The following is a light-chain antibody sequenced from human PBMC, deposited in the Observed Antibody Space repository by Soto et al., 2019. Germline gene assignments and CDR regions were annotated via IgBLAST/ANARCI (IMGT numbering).Light chain of an antibody. Sequence: EIVLTQSPATLSLSPGERATLSCRASQSVSSYLAWYQQRPGQAPRLLIYDASKRATGIPAKFSGSGSGTDFTLTISTLEPDDFAVYYCQQRSNWPPTFGGGTKVEIK. J-gene: IGKJ4*01. CDR3: QQRSNWPPT. CDR1: QSVSSY. V-gene: IGKV3-11*01. CDR2: DAS.